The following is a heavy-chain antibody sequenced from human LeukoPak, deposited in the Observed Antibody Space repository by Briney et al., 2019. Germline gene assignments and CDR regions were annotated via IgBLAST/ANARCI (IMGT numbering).Heavy chain of an antibody. Sequence: GGSLRLSCTASGFTFNNAWMTWVRQAPGKGLERVGRIKRKSDGGTTDYAAPVKGRFTISRDDSKNTLFLQMNSLRAEDTAVYYCATLLEAAGTGYWGQGTLVTVSS. CDR1: GFTFNNAW. J-gene: IGHJ4*02. D-gene: IGHD6-13*01. CDR3: ATLLEAAGTGY. CDR2: IKRKSDGGTT. V-gene: IGHV3-15*01.